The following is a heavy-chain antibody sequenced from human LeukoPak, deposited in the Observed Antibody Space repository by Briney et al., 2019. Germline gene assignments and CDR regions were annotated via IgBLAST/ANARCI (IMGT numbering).Heavy chain of an antibody. Sequence: GGSLRLSCSASRFTFSSYTMNWVRQAPGKGLEWVAFIRYDGSNKYYADSVKGRFTISRDNSKNTLYLQMNSLRAEDTAVYYCARDAVTTGGCFDLWGRGTLVTVSS. CDR3: ARDAVTTGGCFDL. V-gene: IGHV3-30*02. D-gene: IGHD4-17*01. CDR1: RFTFSSYT. CDR2: IRYDGSNK. J-gene: IGHJ2*01.